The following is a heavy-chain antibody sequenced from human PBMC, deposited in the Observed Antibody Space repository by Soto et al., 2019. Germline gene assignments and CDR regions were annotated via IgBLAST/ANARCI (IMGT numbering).Heavy chain of an antibody. CDR1: GGSMSSYY. CDR2: IHYGGGT. V-gene: IGHV4-59*01. Sequence: SETLSLTCTVSGGSMSSYYWTWIRQPPGKGLEWIGFIHYGGGTVYNPALRSRVTVTVETSKKQFSLNLSSVTAADTAVYYCVGARHGGVGAPYSESWGQGALVTVSS. D-gene: IGHD1-26*01. J-gene: IGHJ4*02. CDR3: VGARHGGVGAPYSES.